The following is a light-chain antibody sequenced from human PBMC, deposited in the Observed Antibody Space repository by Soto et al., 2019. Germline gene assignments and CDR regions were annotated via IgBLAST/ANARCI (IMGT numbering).Light chain of an antibody. V-gene: IGKV3-20*01. Sequence: IVLTQSPGTLSLSPWERATLSCRASQSVSSSYLARYQQTPGRAPRLLIYGASTRATGIPDRFSGSGSGTDFTLTINRLEAEDFAVYYCQQYGSSPRTFGQGTKVDIK. J-gene: IGKJ1*01. CDR1: QSVSSSY. CDR3: QQYGSSPRT. CDR2: GAS.